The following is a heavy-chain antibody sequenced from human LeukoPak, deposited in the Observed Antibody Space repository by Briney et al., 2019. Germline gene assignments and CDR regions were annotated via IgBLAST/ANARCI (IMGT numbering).Heavy chain of an antibody. CDR2: ISGSGGGT. D-gene: IGHD2-15*01. J-gene: IGHJ6*02. CDR1: GFTFDDYG. CDR3: AKMAAASYAMDV. V-gene: IGHV3-23*01. Sequence: GGSLRLSCAASGFTFDDYGMSWVRQAPGKGLEWVSAISGSGGGTYYADSVKGRFTISRDNSKNTLYLQMNSLRAEDTAVYYCAKMAAASYAMDVWGQGTTVTVSS.